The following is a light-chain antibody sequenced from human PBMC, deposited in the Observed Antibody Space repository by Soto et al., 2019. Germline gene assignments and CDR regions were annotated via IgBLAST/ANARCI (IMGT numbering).Light chain of an antibody. CDR3: CSYADSRIYV. Sequence: QSALTQPASVSGSPGQSITISCTGTSSDVGSYNLVSWYQQHPGKAPKVMIYEDIKRPSGVSNRFSGSKSDNTASLTISGLQAEDEADYYCCSYADSRIYVFGTGTKVTVL. V-gene: IGLV2-23*01. CDR2: EDI. J-gene: IGLJ1*01. CDR1: SSDVGSYNL.